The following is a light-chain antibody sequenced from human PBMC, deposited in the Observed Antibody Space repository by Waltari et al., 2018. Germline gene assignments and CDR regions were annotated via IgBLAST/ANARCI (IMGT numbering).Light chain of an antibody. CDR2: EVT. J-gene: IGLJ3*02. V-gene: IGLV2-14*01. Sequence: QSALTQPASVSGSPGQSITISCTGTSSDVGGYNYVPWYQQHPGKAPKLIIYEVTNRPSGVSNRFSGSKSGNTASLTISGLQAEDEADYYCCSYTSINTRMFGGGTKLTVL. CDR1: SSDVGGYNY. CDR3: CSYTSINTRM.